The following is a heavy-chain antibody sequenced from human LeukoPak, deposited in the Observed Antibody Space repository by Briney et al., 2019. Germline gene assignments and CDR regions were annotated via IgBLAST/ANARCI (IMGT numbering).Heavy chain of an antibody. CDR1: GASVSSSH. V-gene: IGHV4-59*02. Sequence: KPSETLSLTCVVSGASVSSSHWNWIRQLPGKGLEWIGCLSYTGKTDCNPSLTSRVTISLDTSKNQVSLKLRSVTAADTAVYYCSEGYFEPFDHWGQGTLVTVSS. J-gene: IGHJ4*02. CDR3: SEGYFEPFDH. CDR2: LSYTGKT. D-gene: IGHD2/OR15-2a*01.